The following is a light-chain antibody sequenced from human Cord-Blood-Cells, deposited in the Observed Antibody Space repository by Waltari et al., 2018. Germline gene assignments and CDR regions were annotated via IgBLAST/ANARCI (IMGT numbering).Light chain of an antibody. CDR3: SSHTSSSTVL. CDR1: SSDSGGYNY. J-gene: IGLJ2*01. CDR2: DVS. Sequence: QYALTPPASVSEPPGQSFTISCTGASSDSGGYNYFSWYQQHPGKAPKLMIYDVSNRPAEDSNRFAGSKFGTTASLCISRLQAEDDADDYCSSHTSSSTVLFGGVTNLTVI. V-gene: IGLV2-14*01.